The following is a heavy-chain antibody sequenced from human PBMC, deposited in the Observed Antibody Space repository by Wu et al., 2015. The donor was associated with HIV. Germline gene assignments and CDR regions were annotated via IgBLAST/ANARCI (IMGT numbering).Heavy chain of an antibody. CDR2: INPNSGGT. Sequence: QVQLVQSGAEVKKPGASVKVSCKASGYTFTGYYMHWVRQAPGQGLEWMGWINPNSGGTNYAQKFQGRVTMTRDTSISTAYMELSRLRSDDTAVYYCARDHCGGDCYLYYYYYYMDVWGKGTTVTVSS. V-gene: IGHV1-2*02. CDR1: GYTFTGYY. CDR3: ARDHCGGDCYLYYYYYYMDV. J-gene: IGHJ6*03. D-gene: IGHD2-21*01.